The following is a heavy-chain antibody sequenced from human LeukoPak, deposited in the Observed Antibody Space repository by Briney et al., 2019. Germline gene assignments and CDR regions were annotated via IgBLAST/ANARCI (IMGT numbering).Heavy chain of an antibody. D-gene: IGHD3-10*01. CDR3: AKDLGDSWYFDL. J-gene: IGHJ2*01. CDR1: GFTVSSNY. V-gene: IGHV3-23*01. Sequence: GGSLRLSCAASGFTVSSNYMSWVRQAPGKGLEWVSSISGSGAYTYYADSVKGRFTISRDSSKNTLYLQMNSLRAEDTAVYYCAKDLGDSWYFDLWGRGTLVTVSS. CDR2: ISGSGAYT.